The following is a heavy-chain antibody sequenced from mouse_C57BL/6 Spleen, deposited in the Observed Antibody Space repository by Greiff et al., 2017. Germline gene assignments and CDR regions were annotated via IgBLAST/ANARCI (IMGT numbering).Heavy chain of an antibody. CDR3: ARTYDGNSYAMDY. Sequence: QVQLQQPGAELVMPGASVKLSCKASGYTFTSYWMHWVKQRPGQGLEWIGEIDPSDSYTNYNQKFKGKSTLTVDKSSSTAYMQLSSLTSEDSAVYYCARTYDGNSYAMDYWGQGTSVTVSS. D-gene: IGHD2-10*01. J-gene: IGHJ4*01. CDR1: GYTFTSYW. V-gene: IGHV1-69*01. CDR2: IDPSDSYT.